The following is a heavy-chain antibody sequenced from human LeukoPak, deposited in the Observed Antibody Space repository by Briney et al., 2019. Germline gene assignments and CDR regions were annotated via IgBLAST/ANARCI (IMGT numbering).Heavy chain of an antibody. CDR1: GGSISSYY. D-gene: IGHD6-13*01. CDR2: IYYSGST. CDR3: ARTQQLRYYCYYMDV. Sequence: PSETLSLTCTVSGGSISSYYWSWIRQPPGKGLEWIGYIYYSGSTNYNPSLKSRVTISVDTSKNQFSLKLSSVTAADTAVYYCARTQQLRYYCYYMDVWGKGTTVTVSS. J-gene: IGHJ6*03. V-gene: IGHV4-59*01.